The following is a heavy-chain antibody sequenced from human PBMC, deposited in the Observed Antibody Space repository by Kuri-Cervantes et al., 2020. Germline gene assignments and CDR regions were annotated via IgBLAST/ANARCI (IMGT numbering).Heavy chain of an antibody. CDR3: ARDVEVGYDSSGYYVGVFDY. J-gene: IGHJ4*02. V-gene: IGHV1-69*05. CDR1: GGTFSSYA. CDR2: IIPIFGTA. Sequence: SVKVSCKASGGTFSSYAISWVRQAPGQGLEWMGGIIPIFGTANYAQKFQGRVTMTRDTSISTAYMELRSLRSDDTAVYYCARDVEVGYDSSGYYVGVFDYWGQGTLVTVSS. D-gene: IGHD3-22*01.